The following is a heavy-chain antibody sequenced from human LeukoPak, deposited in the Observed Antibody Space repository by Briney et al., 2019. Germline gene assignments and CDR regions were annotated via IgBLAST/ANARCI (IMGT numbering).Heavy chain of an antibody. CDR2: INRSGGTP. J-gene: IGHJ6*03. CDR3: AKRGGTESFYYYYYMDV. V-gene: IGHV3-23*01. CDR1: GFTFSSYD. Sequence: GGSLRLSCTASGFTFSSYDMTWVRQTPGKGLEWVALINRSGGTPDYAYSVKGRFTTSRDNSKHTLYLQMNSLRDEETVEYYCAKRGGTESFYYYYYMDVWGKGTTVTVSS. D-gene: IGHD2-15*01.